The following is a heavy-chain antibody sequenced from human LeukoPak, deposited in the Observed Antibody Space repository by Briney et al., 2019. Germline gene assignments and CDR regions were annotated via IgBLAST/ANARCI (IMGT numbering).Heavy chain of an antibody. CDR2: INPNSGGT. V-gene: IGHV1-2*02. D-gene: IGHD6-13*01. CDR1: GYTFTGYY. CDR3: ARDLIAAAGTESNWFDP. Sequence: ASVKVSCKASGYTFTGYYMHWVRQAPGQGLEWMGWINPNSGGTNYAQKFQGRVTMTRDTSISTAYMELSRLRSDDTAVYYCARDLIAAAGTESNWFDPWGQGTLVTVSS. J-gene: IGHJ5*02.